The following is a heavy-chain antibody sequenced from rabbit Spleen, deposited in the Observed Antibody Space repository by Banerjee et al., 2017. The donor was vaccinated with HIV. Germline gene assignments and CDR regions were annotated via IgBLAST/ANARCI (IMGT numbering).Heavy chain of an antibody. D-gene: IGHD1-1*01. V-gene: IGHV1S7*01. CDR3: VRGASSTGYYSL. CDR2: IDLVFGIT. J-gene: IGHJ3*01. Sequence: QLVESGGGLVKPGASLTLTCKASGFSFTSGYYMSWVRQAPGKGLEWIGYIDLVFGITYYASWVNGRFTISSHNAQNTLYLQLNSLTDADTATYFCVRGASSTGYYSLWGQGTLVTVS. CDR1: GFSFTSGYY.